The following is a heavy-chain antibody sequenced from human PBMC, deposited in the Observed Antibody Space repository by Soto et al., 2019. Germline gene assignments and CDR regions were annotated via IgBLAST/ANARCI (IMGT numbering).Heavy chain of an antibody. D-gene: IGHD2-2*01. CDR3: ASGSQAASDIVVVPAAIGFDY. CDR2: IYYSGST. V-gene: IGHV4-31*03. Sequence: QVQLQESGPGLVKPSQTLSLTCTVSGGSISSGGYYWSWIRQHTGKGLEWIGYIYYSGSTYYNPSLKSRVTISVDTSKNQFSLKLSSVTAADTAVYYCASGSQAASDIVVVPAAIGFDYWGQGTLVTVSS. J-gene: IGHJ4*02. CDR1: GGSISSGGYY.